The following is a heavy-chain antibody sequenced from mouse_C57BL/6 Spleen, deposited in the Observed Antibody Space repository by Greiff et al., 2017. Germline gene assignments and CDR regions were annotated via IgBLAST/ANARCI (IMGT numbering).Heavy chain of an antibody. CDR3: ALLWYFDV. CDR1: GYTFTSYW. J-gene: IGHJ1*03. V-gene: IGHV1-50*01. CDR2: IDPSDSYT. D-gene: IGHD2-12*01. Sequence: VQLQQPGAELVKPGASVKLSCKASGYTFTSYWMQWVKQRPGQGLEWSGEIDPSDSYTNYNQKFKGKATLTVDTSSSTAYMQLSSLTSEDSAVYYCALLWYFDVWGTGTTVTVSS.